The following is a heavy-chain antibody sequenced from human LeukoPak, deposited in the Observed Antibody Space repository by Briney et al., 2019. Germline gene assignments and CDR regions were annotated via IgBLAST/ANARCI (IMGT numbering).Heavy chain of an antibody. CDR2: IYYSGST. V-gene: IGHV4-59*11. D-gene: IGHD3-16*01. J-gene: IGHJ5*02. Sequence: SETLSLTCSVSGGSISSHYWSWIRQPPGKGLEWIGYIYYSGSTNYNPSLKSRVTISLDTSKNQFSLKLSSVTAADTAVYYCAKHLTNAYYDMIWFDRWGQGTLVTVSS. CDR1: GGSISSHY. CDR3: AKHLTNAYYDMIWFDR.